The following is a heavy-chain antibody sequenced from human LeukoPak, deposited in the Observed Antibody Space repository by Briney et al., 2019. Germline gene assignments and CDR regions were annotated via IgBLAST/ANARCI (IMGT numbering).Heavy chain of an antibody. Sequence: SETLSLTCTVSGGSISSYHWSWVRQPPGKGLEWIGYILTSGTTNYNPSLKSRLTISVDTSKNQFTLRLSSVTAADTAVYYCARLRVSGSYLYYFDYWGQGTLVTASS. D-gene: IGHD1-26*01. CDR1: GGSISSYH. CDR3: ARLRVSGSYLYYFDY. J-gene: IGHJ4*02. CDR2: ILTSGTT. V-gene: IGHV4-4*09.